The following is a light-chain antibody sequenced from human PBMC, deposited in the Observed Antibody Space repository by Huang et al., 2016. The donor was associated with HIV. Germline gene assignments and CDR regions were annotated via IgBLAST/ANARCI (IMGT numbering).Light chain of an antibody. Sequence: DIQMTQSPSTLSASIGDRVTITCRASQSITNWLAWYQQKPGKAPKLLIYKASTLHRGVPSRFSGSGSGTDFTLTISSLQPDDFATYYCQQYNAYPLTFGGGTKVEIK. CDR1: QSITNW. CDR3: QQYNAYPLT. V-gene: IGKV1-5*03. CDR2: KAS. J-gene: IGKJ4*01.